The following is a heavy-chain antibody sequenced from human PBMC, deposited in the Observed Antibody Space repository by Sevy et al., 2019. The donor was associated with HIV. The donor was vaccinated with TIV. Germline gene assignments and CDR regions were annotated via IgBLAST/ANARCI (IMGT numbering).Heavy chain of an antibody. CDR1: GFTFSSYE. CDR3: ARDLPPSATTVAHFDH. D-gene: IGHD4-17*01. J-gene: IGHJ4*02. Sequence: GGSLRLSCAASGFTFSSYEMNWVRQAPRKGLEWVSYISNSGTTISYSDSVRGRFTISRDNARNSLYLQMNSLRGEDTAVYYCARDLPPSATTVAHFDHWGQGTLVTVSS. CDR2: ISNSGTTI. V-gene: IGHV3-48*03.